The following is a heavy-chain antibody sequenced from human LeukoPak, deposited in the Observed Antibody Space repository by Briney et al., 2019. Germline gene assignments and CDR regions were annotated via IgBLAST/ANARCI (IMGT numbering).Heavy chain of an antibody. J-gene: IGHJ1*01. CDR3: ARDRVAGSWEYFQH. V-gene: IGHV4-4*07. CDR2: IYTSGST. CDR1: GGSISSYY. D-gene: IGHD6-19*01. Sequence: PSETLSLTCTVSGGSISSYYWSWIRQPAGKGLEWIGRIYTSGSTNYNPSLKSRVTMSVDTSKNQFSLKLSSVTAADTAVYYCARDRVAGSWEYFQHWGQGTLVTVSS.